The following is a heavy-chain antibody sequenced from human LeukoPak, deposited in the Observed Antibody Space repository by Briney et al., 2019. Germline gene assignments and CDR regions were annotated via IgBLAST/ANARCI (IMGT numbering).Heavy chain of an antibody. Sequence: PSETLPLTCAVYGASFSNYYWSWIRQSPGKGLEWIGEINYSGSTNYNPSLKSRVTMSVDTSKSQFSLKVRFVTAADTAVYCCARPARSSSRDYWGQGTLVTVSS. CDR1: GASFSNYY. CDR2: INYSGST. V-gene: IGHV4-34*01. J-gene: IGHJ4*02. CDR3: ARPARSSSRDY. D-gene: IGHD6-13*01.